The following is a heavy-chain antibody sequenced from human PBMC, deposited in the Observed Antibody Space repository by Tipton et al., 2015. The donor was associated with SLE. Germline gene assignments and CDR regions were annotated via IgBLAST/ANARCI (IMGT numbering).Heavy chain of an antibody. Sequence: TLSLTCAVYGGSFSGCYWSWIRQPPGKGLEWIGEINHSGSTNYNPSLKSRVTISVDTSKNQFSLKLSPVTAADTAVYYCARDSGVDTAMGSGFDIWGQGTMVTVSS. J-gene: IGHJ3*02. V-gene: IGHV4-34*01. CDR1: GGSFSGCY. CDR2: INHSGST. CDR3: ARDSGVDTAMGSGFDI. D-gene: IGHD5-18*01.